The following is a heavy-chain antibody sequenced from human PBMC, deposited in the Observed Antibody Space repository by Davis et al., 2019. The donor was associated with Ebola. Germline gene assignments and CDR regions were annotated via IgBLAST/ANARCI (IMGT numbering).Heavy chain of an antibody. J-gene: IGHJ3*02. D-gene: IGHD3-22*01. V-gene: IGHV4-61*05. Sequence: SETLSFTCTVSGGSISSSSYYWGWIRQPPGKGLEWIGYINYSGSTNYNPSLKSRVTISVDTSKNQFSLKLSSVTAADTAVYYCASGPFYYDSSGYGEAFDIWGQGTMVTVSS. CDR1: GGSISSSSYY. CDR3: ASGPFYYDSSGYGEAFDI. CDR2: INYSGST.